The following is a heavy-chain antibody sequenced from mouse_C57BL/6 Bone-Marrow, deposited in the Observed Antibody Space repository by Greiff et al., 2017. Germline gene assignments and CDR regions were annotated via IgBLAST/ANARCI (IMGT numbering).Heavy chain of an antibody. D-gene: IGHD3-1*01. J-gene: IGHJ2*01. CDR3: ARLGHGY. Sequence: VQLKASGGGLVKPAGSLKLSCAASGFTFSDYGMHWVRQAPEKGLEWVAYISSGSSTFYYADTVKGRFTIYRENAKNTLFLQMASLRAEDTAMYYCARLGHGYWGQGTTLTVSS. CDR1: GFTFSDYG. CDR2: ISSGSSTF. V-gene: IGHV5-17*01.